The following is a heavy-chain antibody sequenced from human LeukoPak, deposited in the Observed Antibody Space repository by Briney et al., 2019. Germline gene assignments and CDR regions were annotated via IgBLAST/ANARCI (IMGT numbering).Heavy chain of an antibody. D-gene: IGHD1-26*01. J-gene: IGHJ4*02. CDR1: GGSFSGYY. CDR2: NNDSGRS. CDR3: ARGPAVGATVY. V-gene: IGHV4-34*01. Sequence: SETLSLTCAVYGGSFSGYYWSWIRQPPGKGLEWIGENNDSGRSNYNPSLKSRVTISVDTSKKQFSLMLRSVTAADTAVYYCARGPAVGATVYWGQGTLVTVPS.